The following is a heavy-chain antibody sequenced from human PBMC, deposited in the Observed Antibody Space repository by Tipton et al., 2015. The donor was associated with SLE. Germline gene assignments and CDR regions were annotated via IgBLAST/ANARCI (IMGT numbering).Heavy chain of an antibody. V-gene: IGHV4-59*08. CDR1: GFSFSSYY. CDR2: VYYSGST. J-gene: IGHJ3*02. Sequence: TLSLTCTVSGFSFSSYYWSWIRQPPGKGLEWIGYVYYSGSTNYNPSLRGRITTSVDTSKNPFSLKLTSVTAADTAVYYCARHRWRWNDAFDIWGQGTMVTVSS. D-gene: IGHD5-24*01. CDR3: ARHRWRWNDAFDI.